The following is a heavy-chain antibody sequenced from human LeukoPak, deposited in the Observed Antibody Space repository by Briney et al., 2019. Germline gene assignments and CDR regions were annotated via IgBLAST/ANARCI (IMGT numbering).Heavy chain of an antibody. CDR2: MNPNSGNT. V-gene: IGHV1-8*01. Sequence: GASVKVSCKASGYTFTSYDISWVRQATGQGLEWMGWMNPNSGNTGYAQKFQGRVTMTRNTSISTACMELSSLRSEDTAVYYCARVDGILTGYYPLYGMDVWGQGTTVTVSS. CDR1: GYTFTSYD. D-gene: IGHD3-9*01. CDR3: ARVDGILTGYYPLYGMDV. J-gene: IGHJ6*02.